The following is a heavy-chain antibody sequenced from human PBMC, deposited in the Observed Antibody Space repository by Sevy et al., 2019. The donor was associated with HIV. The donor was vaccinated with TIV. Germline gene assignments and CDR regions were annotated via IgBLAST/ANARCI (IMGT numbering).Heavy chain of an antibody. V-gene: IGHV1-46*01. CDR2: INPSGGST. CDR3: AREFAGVGATFDY. J-gene: IGHJ4*02. D-gene: IGHD1-26*01. CDR1: GYTFTSYH. Sequence: ASVKVSCKASGYTFTSYHMHWVRQAPGQGLEWLGIINPSGGSTSYAQKLQGRVTMTRETSTSTVYMELSSLGSEDTAVYYCAREFAGVGATFDYWGQGTLVTVSS.